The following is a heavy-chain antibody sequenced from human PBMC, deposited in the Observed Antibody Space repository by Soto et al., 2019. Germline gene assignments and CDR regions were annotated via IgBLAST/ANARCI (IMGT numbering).Heavy chain of an antibody. J-gene: IGHJ4*02. CDR1: VFTFRSSW. CDR2: IKDDGSET. Sequence: PVGSLRLSCASSVFTFRSSWMSCVRLPPENCLEWVANIKDDGSETYYVDSVKGRFTISRDNAKNSLYLQMNSLRVEDTAVYYCVNSYAASGWYEGSDYWGRGTVVTVSS. V-gene: IGHV3-7*03. CDR3: VNSYAASGWYEGSDY. D-gene: IGHD6-19*01.